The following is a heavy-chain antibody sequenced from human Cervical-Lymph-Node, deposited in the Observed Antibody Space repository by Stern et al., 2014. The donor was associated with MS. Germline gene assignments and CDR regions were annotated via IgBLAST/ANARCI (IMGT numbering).Heavy chain of an antibody. CDR3: VAYSSGDNINH. Sequence: VHLVESGGGVVQPGRSLRLSCAASGLTFSTHGMHWVRQAPGKGLEWVAVIWYDGSNKNYVDSVKGRFTISRDNSKSTLYLQMDSLRAEDTAVYYCVAYSSGDNINHWGQGTLVTVSS. CDR2: IWYDGSNK. V-gene: IGHV3-33*01. CDR1: GLTFSTHG. D-gene: IGHD3-22*01. J-gene: IGHJ5*02.